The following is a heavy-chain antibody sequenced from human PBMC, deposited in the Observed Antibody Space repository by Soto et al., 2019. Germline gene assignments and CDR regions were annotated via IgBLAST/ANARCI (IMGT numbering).Heavy chain of an antibody. CDR2: INPSGGST. Sequence: ASVKVSCKASGYTFTSYYMHWVRQAPGQGLEWMGIINPSGGSTNYVQKFQGRVTMTTDTSTSTAYMELRGLRSDDTAVYYCARDMWSFGSGTYSVDYWGQGTLVTVSS. J-gene: IGHJ4*02. CDR3: ARDMWSFGSGTYSVDY. CDR1: GYTFTSYY. D-gene: IGHD3-10*01. V-gene: IGHV1-46*01.